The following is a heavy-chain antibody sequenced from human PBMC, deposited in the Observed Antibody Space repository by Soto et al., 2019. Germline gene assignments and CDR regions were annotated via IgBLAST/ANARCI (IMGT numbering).Heavy chain of an antibody. V-gene: IGHV4-31*03. CDR1: GDSISSGHSY. CDR2: IYYTGST. Sequence: QVQLQESGPGLVKPSQTLSLTCTVSGDSISSGHSYWSWIRQHPGKCLEWIGYIYYTGSTYYIPSLLSRVTISIYTSKNQFSLKLSSMTAADTAVYYCARSGQPLAACDYWGQGTLVTVSS. CDR3: ARSGQPLAACDY. J-gene: IGHJ4*02. D-gene: IGHD6-13*01.